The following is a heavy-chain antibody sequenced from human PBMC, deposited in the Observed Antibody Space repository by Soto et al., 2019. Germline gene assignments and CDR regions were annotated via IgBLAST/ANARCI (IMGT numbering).Heavy chain of an antibody. Sequence: GGSLRLSCAASGFTFSSYYMHWVRQVPGKGLVWVSRLDNDGSSTDYADSVRGRFTISRDNAKNTLYLQMNSLTAEDTAVYYCTRGLYGYSVGYDHWGQGALVTVSS. D-gene: IGHD4-17*01. CDR2: LDNDGSST. CDR1: GFTFSSYY. J-gene: IGHJ4*02. CDR3: TRGLYGYSVGYDH. V-gene: IGHV3-74*01.